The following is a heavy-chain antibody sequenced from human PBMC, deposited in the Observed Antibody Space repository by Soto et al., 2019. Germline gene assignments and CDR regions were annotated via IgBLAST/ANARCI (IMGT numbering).Heavy chain of an antibody. CDR2: ISGSGGST. D-gene: IGHD3-3*01. Sequence: PGGSLRLSCAASGFTFSSYAMSWVRQAPGKGLEWASAISGSGGSTYYADSVKGRFTISRDNSKNTLYLQMNSLRAEDTAVYYCAKDLIFGVVIIPFPDAFDIWGQGTMVTVSS. CDR1: GFTFSSYA. V-gene: IGHV3-23*01. CDR3: AKDLIFGVVIIPFPDAFDI. J-gene: IGHJ3*02.